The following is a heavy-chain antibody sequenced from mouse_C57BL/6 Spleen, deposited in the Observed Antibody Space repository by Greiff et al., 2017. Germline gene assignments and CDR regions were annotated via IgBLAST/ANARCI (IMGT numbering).Heavy chain of an antibody. J-gene: IGHJ4*01. CDR3: ARSYYGSSYALDY. V-gene: IGHV1-69*01. CDR1: GYTFTSYW. Sequence: QVQLKQPGAELVMPGASVKLSCKASGYTFTSYWMHWVKQRPGQGLEWIGEIDPSDSYTNYNQKFKGKSTLTVDKSSSTAYMQLSSLTSEDSAVYYCARSYYGSSYALDYGGQGTSVTVSS. CDR2: IDPSDSYT. D-gene: IGHD1-1*01.